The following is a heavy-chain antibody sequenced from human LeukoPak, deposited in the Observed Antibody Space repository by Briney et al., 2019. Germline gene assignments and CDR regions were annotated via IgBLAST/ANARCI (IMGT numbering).Heavy chain of an antibody. Sequence: PGGSLRLSCAASGFSFSIYAMSWVRQAPGRGLEWVSTISRSGGNTYYADSVKGRFTISRDFSKNTLYLQMNSLRAEDTAVYYCAKSGYYDFWSGYSRSYYYYYYMDVWGKGTTVTVSS. CDR2: ISRSGGNT. J-gene: IGHJ6*03. CDR3: AKSGYYDFWSGYSRSYYYYYYMDV. CDR1: GFSFSIYA. D-gene: IGHD3-3*01. V-gene: IGHV3-23*01.